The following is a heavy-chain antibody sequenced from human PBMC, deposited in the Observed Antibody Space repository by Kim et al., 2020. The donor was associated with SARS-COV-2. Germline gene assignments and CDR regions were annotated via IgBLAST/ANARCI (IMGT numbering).Heavy chain of an antibody. CDR3: ARSITIISSRAFDI. D-gene: IGHD3-22*01. V-gene: IGHV4-59*01. Sequence: NPSLKSRVTISADTSKSQFSLKLSSVTAADTAVYYCARSITIISSRAFDIWGQGTMVTVST. J-gene: IGHJ3*02.